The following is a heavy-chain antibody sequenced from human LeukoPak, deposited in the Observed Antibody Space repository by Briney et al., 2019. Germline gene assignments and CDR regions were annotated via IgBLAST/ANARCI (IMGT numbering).Heavy chain of an antibody. CDR2: IYYSGST. D-gene: IGHD6-6*01. J-gene: IGHJ6*03. V-gene: IGHV4-39*01. CDR1: GGSISSSSYD. Sequence: PSETLSLTCTVSGGSISSSSYDWGRIRQPPGKGLEWIGRIYYSGSTYYNPSLNSRHTLSLDTTQNPVSLTLSSVTAPVCAVYYCAGRGAARHGPYYYCYMDVWGKGTTVTVS. CDR3: AGRGAARHGPYYYCYMDV.